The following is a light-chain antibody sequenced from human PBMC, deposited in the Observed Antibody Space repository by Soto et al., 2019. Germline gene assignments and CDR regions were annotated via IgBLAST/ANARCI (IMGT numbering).Light chain of an antibody. J-gene: IGKJ4*01. CDR1: QSVSSY. CDR2: DAS. V-gene: IGKV3-11*01. CDR3: QQRSNWPLT. Sequence: EIVLTQSPATLSLSPGERATLCCRASQSVSSYLAWYQQKPGQVPRLLIYDASNRATGIPARFSGSGSGTDFTLTISSLEPEDFAVYYCQQRSNWPLTFGGGTKVDI.